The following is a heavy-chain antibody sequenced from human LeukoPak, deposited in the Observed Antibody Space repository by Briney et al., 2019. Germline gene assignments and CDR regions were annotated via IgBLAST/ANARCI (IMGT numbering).Heavy chain of an antibody. J-gene: IGHJ4*02. CDR1: GFTFNIYA. Sequence: GGSLRLSCAASGFTFNIYAMTGVRQAPGKGLEWVSPITGSGTSVYYADSVKGRFTISRDNSKNTLYLQMDSLSPEDTAVYYCAKDPGASYSTSTYFGYWGQGTLVTVSS. CDR3: AKDPGASYSTSTYFGY. V-gene: IGHV3-23*01. D-gene: IGHD6-6*01. CDR2: ITGSGTSV.